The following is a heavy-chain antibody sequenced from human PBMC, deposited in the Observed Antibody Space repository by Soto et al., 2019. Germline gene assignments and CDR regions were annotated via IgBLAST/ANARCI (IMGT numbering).Heavy chain of an antibody. Sequence: EVQLLESGGGLVQPGGSLRLSCAASGFTFSSYAMSWVRQAPGKGLEWVSAISGSGGSTYYADSVKGRFTISRDNYENTLHLQMNSLRAEEKAVYYCSKEEGLLLYYYGMDVWGQGTTVTVSS. CDR3: SKEEGLLLYYYGMDV. J-gene: IGHJ6*02. CDR2: ISGSGGST. V-gene: IGHV3-23*01. CDR1: GFTFSSYA.